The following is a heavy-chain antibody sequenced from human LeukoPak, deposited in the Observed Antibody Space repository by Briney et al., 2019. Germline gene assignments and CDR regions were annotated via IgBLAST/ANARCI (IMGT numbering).Heavy chain of an antibody. D-gene: IGHD4-17*01. Sequence: GGSLRLSRAASGFTVSSNYMNWVRQAPGKGLEWVSAISGSGGSTYYADSVKGRFTISRDNSKNTLYLQMNSLRAEDTAVYYCAKDPDYGDYDYWGQGTLVTVSS. CDR3: AKDPDYGDYDY. CDR1: GFTVSSNY. J-gene: IGHJ4*02. V-gene: IGHV3-23*01. CDR2: ISGSGGST.